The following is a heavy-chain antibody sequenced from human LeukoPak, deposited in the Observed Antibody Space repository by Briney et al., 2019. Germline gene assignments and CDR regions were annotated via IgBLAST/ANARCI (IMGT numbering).Heavy chain of an antibody. CDR3: ARDLGGRLLWFGEYKY. D-gene: IGHD3-10*01. V-gene: IGHV4-38-2*02. CDR1: GYSISSGYY. Sequence: PLETLSLTCTVSGYSISSGYYWGWIRQPPGKGLEWIGSIYHSGSTYYNPSLKSRVTISVDTSKNQFSLKLRSVTAADTAVYYCARDLGGRLLWFGEYKYWGQGTLVTVSS. CDR2: IYHSGST. J-gene: IGHJ4*02.